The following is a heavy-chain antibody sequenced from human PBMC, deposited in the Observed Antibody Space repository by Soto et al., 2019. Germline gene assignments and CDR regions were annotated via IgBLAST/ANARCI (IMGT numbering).Heavy chain of an antibody. D-gene: IGHD3-22*01. CDR1: GYSFAGYW. V-gene: IGHV5-10-1*01. Sequence: PVESLKISGKGSGYSFAGYWITWVRQKPGKGLEWMGRIDPSDSQTYYSPSFRGHVTISATKSITTVFLQWSSLRASDTAMYYCARQIYDSDTGPNFQYYFDSWGQGTPVTVSS. CDR3: ARQIYDSDTGPNFQYYFDS. J-gene: IGHJ4*02. CDR2: IDPSDSQT.